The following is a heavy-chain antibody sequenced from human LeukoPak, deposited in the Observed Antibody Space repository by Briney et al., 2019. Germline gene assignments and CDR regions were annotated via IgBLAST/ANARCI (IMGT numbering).Heavy chain of an antibody. D-gene: IGHD3-22*01. CDR1: GFTFSSYS. V-gene: IGHV3-48*01. J-gene: IGHJ4*02. CDR2: ISSSSSTI. CDR3: ARGIYYYDSSGYNY. Sequence: GGSLRLSCAASGFTFSSYSMNWVRQAPGKGLEWVSYISSSSSTIYYADSVKGRFTISRDNAKNSLYLQMNSLRAEDTAVYYCARGIYYYDSSGYNYWGQGTLVTVSS.